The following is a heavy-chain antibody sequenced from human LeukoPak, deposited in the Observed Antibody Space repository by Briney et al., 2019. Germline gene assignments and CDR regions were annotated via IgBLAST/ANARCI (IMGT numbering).Heavy chain of an antibody. D-gene: IGHD3-22*01. V-gene: IGHV3-11*01. J-gene: IGHJ6*02. CDR2: ISGSGRNV. CDR1: GFTLTDYY. CDR3: ARSIGYYYTMDV. Sequence: GGSLRLSCVAYGFTLTDYYMSCIRQAPGRGLEWVSDISGSGRNVYYGDSVKGRFTISRDNAKNSLYLQMNNLRAEDTAVYYCARSIGYYYTMDVWGQGTTVTVSS.